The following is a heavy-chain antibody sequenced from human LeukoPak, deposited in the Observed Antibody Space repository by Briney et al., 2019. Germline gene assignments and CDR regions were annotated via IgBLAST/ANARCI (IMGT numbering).Heavy chain of an antibody. V-gene: IGHV3-30*02. CDR2: IRYDGSNK. Sequence: GGSLRLSCAASGFTFSSYGMHWVRQAPGKGLEWVAFIRYDGSNKYYADSVKGRFTISRDNSKNTLYLQMNSLRAEDTAVYYCAKDLRGVASDYYYYYYMDVWGKGTTVTVSS. CDR3: AKDLRGVASDYYYYYYMDV. J-gene: IGHJ6*03. D-gene: IGHD3-10*01. CDR1: GFTFSSYG.